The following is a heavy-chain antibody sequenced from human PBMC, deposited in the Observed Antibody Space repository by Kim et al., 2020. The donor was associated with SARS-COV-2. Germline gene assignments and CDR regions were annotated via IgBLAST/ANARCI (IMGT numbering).Heavy chain of an antibody. Sequence: SETLSLTCTVSGGSISSSSYYWGWIRQPPGKGLEWIGSIYYSGSTYYNPSLKSRVTISVDTSKNQFSLKLSSVTAADTAVYYCARHFEEDTAMVHDYYGMDVWGQGTTVTVSS. D-gene: IGHD5-18*01. CDR1: GGSISSSSYY. CDR2: IYYSGST. V-gene: IGHV4-39*01. CDR3: ARHFEEDTAMVHDYYGMDV. J-gene: IGHJ6*02.